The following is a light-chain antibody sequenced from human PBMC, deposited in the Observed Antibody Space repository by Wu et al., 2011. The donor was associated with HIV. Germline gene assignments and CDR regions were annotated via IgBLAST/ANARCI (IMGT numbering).Light chain of an antibody. CDR3: QQYGSSPVLS. CDR2: DAS. CDR1: QSISSNY. J-gene: IGKJ4*01. Sequence: IVLTQSPGTLSLSPGERATLSCRTSQSISSNYLAWYQQKPGQAPRLLIYDASSRATGIPDRFSGSGSGTDFTLTISRLEPEDSALYYCQQYGSSPVLSFGGGTKVRSN. V-gene: IGKV3-20*01.